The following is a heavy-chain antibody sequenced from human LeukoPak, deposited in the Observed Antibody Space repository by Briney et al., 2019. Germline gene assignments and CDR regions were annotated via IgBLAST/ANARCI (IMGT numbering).Heavy chain of an antibody. CDR3: AGYSSGWYQNMKPFDY. V-gene: IGHV4-39*01. D-gene: IGHD6-19*01. Sequence: PSETLSLTCTVSGGSISSSSYYWGWIRQPPGKGLEWIGSIYYSGSTYYNPSLKSRVTISVDTSKNQFSLKLSSVTAADTAVYYCAGYSSGWYQNMKPFDYWGQGTLVTVSS. CDR1: GGSISSSSYY. J-gene: IGHJ4*02. CDR2: IYYSGST.